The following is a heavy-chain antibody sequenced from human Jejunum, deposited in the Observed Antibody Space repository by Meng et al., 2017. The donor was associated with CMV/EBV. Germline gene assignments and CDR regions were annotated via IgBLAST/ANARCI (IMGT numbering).Heavy chain of an antibody. CDR2: IYGDGDK. D-gene: IGHD2-15*01. CDR3: AHSYCSAGTCYSFFY. Sequence: SGFSVSTREMGVGWLRHAPGNALEFLALIYGDGDKRYSPSLHTRLTITKDTPKNQVFLTMTNMDPVDTATYYCAHSYCSAGTCYSFFYWGQGTLVTVSS. V-gene: IGHV2-5*02. CDR1: GFSVSTREMG. J-gene: IGHJ4*02.